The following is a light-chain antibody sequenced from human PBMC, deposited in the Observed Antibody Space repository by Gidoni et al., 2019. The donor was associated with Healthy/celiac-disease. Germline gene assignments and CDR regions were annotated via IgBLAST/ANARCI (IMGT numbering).Light chain of an antibody. CDR3: QQYGSSPPVT. Sequence: EIVLTQSPCPLSLSPGESATLSCRASQSVSSSYLAWYQQKPGQAPRLLIYGASSRATGIPDRFSGSGSGRDFTLTISRLEPEDVAVYYCQQYGSSPPVTFGQGTKLEIK. J-gene: IGKJ2*01. CDR1: QSVSSSY. CDR2: GAS. V-gene: IGKV3-20*01.